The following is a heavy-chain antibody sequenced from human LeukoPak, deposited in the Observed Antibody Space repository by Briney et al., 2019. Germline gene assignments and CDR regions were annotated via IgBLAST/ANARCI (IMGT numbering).Heavy chain of an antibody. J-gene: IGHJ4*02. CDR1: GFAFSSYG. CDR3: AKDRGYSYGSPDY. Sequence: PGGSLRLSCAASGFAFSSYGMHWVRQAPGKGLEWVAFIRYDGSNKYYADSVKGRFTISRDNSKNTLYLQMNSLRAEDTAVYYRAKDRGYSYGSPDYWGQGTLVTVSS. V-gene: IGHV3-30*02. CDR2: IRYDGSNK. D-gene: IGHD5-18*01.